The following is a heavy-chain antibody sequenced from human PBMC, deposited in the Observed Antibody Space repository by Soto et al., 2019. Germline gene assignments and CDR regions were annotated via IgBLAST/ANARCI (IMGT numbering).Heavy chain of an antibody. V-gene: IGHV3-23*01. CDR3: AKSYEYCSGGSCYPQPHY. Sequence: SGGSLRLSCAASGFTFSSYAMSWVRQAPGKGLEWVSAISGSGGSTYYADSVKGRFTISRDNSKNTLYLQMNSLRAEDTAVYYCAKSYEYCSGGSCYPQPHYWGQGTLVTVSS. D-gene: IGHD2-15*01. J-gene: IGHJ4*02. CDR1: GFTFSSYA. CDR2: ISGSGGST.